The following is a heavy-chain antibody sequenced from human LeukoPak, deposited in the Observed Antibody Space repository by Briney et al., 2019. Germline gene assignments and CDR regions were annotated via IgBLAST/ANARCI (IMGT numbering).Heavy chain of an antibody. V-gene: IGHV3-30*14. CDR1: GFTFSRYA. CDR3: ASYSSLDY. Sequence: PGRSLRLSCAASGFTFSRYAMHWVRQTPGRGLAWVTVISYDGSNKYYADSVKGRFTISRDNSKNTLYLQMNSLRAEDTAVYYCASYSSLDYWGQGTLVTVSS. J-gene: IGHJ4*02. D-gene: IGHD6-13*01. CDR2: ISYDGSNK.